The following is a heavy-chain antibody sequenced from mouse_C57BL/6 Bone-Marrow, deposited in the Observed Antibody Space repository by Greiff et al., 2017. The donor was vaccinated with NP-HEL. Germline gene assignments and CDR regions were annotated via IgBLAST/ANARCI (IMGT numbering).Heavy chain of an antibody. V-gene: IGHV5-17*01. J-gene: IGHJ1*03. Sequence: DVMLVESGGGLVKPGGSLKLSCAASGFTFSDYGMHWVRQAPEKGLEWVAYISSGSSTIYYADTVKGRFTISRDNAKNTLFLQMTSLRSEDTAMYYCARTLGSSYWYFDVWGTGTTVTVSS. CDR1: GFTFSDYG. CDR2: ISSGSSTI. D-gene: IGHD1-1*01. CDR3: ARTLGSSYWYFDV.